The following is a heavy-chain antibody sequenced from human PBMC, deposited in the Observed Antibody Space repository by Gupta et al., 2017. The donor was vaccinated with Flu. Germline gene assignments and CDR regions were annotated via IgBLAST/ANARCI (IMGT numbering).Heavy chain of an antibody. J-gene: IGHJ6*03. CDR2: INAGNGNT. D-gene: IGHD5-18*01. V-gene: IGHV1-3*01. CDR3: ARDRGGEYSSRDYYHYMDV. Sequence: QRLEWMGWINAGNGNTKYSQKFQGRVTITRDRSASTAYMELSSLTSEDTAVYYCARDRGGEYSSRDYYHYMDVWGKGTTVTVSS.